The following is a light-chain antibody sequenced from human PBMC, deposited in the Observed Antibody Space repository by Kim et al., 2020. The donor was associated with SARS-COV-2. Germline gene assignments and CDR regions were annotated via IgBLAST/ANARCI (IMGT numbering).Light chain of an antibody. CDR3: CSYAGSYTVV. CDR2: DVS. V-gene: IGLV2-11*01. Sequence: GQSVTISCTGTSSDGGGYNYVSWYQRHPGKAPKLMIYDVSKRPSGVHDRFSGSKSGNTASLTVSGLQAEDEADYYCCSYAGSYTVVFGGGTQLTVL. CDR1: SSDGGGYNY. J-gene: IGLJ2*01.